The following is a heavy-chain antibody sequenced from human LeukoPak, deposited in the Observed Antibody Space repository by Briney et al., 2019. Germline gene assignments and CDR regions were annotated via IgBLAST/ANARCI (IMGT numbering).Heavy chain of an antibody. CDR3: ARDAVGVWFGESHYFDY. J-gene: IGHJ4*02. CDR2: IKQDGSEK. V-gene: IGHV3-7*01. CDR1: GFTFSSCW. Sequence: GGSLRLSCAASGFTFSSCWMSWVRQAPGKGLEWVANIKQDGSEKYYVDSVKGRFTISRDNAKNSLYLQMNSLRAEDTAVYYCARDAVGVWFGESHYFDYWGQGTLVTVSS. D-gene: IGHD3-10*01.